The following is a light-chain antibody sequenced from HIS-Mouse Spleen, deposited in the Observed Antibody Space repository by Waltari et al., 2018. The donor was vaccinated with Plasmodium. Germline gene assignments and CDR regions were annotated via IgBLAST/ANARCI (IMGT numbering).Light chain of an antibody. V-gene: IGKV3-15*01. CDR1: QSVSSN. CDR3: QQYNNWSFT. J-gene: IGKJ3*01. CDR2: GAS. Sequence: EIVMTQSPATLSVSPGERATLSRRASQSVSSNVAWYQQKPGQAPRLLIYGASTRATGIPARFSGSGSGTEFTLTISNLQSEDFAVYYCQQYNNWSFTFGPGTKVDIK.